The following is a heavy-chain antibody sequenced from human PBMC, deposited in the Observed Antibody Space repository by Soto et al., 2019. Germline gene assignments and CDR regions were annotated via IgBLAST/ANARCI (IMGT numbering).Heavy chain of an antibody. CDR1: GFSLRTYG. D-gene: IGHD6-19*01. CDR2: IRYDGTKK. CDR3: ARDVVTAVAGSVNWFDT. Sequence: QVQLVESGGGVVQSGRSLTLSCAASGFSLRTYGIHWIRRAPGKGLEWVAFIRYDGTKKFYANSVKGRSTISKDNSNNILYLQMSGLRAEITAVYYCARDVVTAVAGSVNWFDTWGQGTLVTVSS. V-gene: IGHV3-33*01. J-gene: IGHJ5*02.